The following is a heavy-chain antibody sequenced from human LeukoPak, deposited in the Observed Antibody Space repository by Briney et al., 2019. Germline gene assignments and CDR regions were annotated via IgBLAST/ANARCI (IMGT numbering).Heavy chain of an antibody. CDR2: INPSGGTT. CDR1: GYSFTSYY. CDR3: ARVEYSSGWIDY. V-gene: IGHV1-46*01. J-gene: IGHJ4*02. Sequence: GASVKVSCKAFGYSFTSYYIHWVRQAPGQGLEWMGIINPSGGTTTYAQKFQGRVTMTRDTSTSTVYMELSSLRSEDTAVYYCARVEYSSGWIDYWGQGTLVTVSS. D-gene: IGHD6-19*01.